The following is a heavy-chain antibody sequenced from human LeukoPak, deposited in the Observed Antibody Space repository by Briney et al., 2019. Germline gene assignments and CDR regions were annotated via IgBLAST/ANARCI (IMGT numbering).Heavy chain of an antibody. CDR2: ISAYNGNT. CDR1: GYTFTSYG. CDR3: ARVGGEDHRYFDWLLYFDY. V-gene: IGHV1-18*01. D-gene: IGHD3-9*01. J-gene: IGHJ4*02. Sequence: ASVKVSCKASGYTFTSYGIRWVRQAPGQGLEWMGWISAYNGNTNYAQKLQGRVTMTTDTSTSTAYMELRSLRSDDTAVYYCARVGGEDHRYFDWLLYFDYWGQGTLVTVSS.